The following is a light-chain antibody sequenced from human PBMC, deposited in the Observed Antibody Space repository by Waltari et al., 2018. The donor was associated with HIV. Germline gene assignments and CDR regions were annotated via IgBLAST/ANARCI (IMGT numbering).Light chain of an antibody. J-gene: IGLJ2*01. V-gene: IGLV1-47*01. CDR3: ATWDESLSVVV. CDR1: SSNIGSNY. Sequence: QSVLTQPPSASGTPGQRVTISCSGSSSNIGSNYVYWYQQLPGTAPKLVIYRNKRRPSGVPDRCCGSKSRTSASLASSGLRSEYEADYYCATWDESLSVVVFGGGTKLTGL. CDR2: RNK.